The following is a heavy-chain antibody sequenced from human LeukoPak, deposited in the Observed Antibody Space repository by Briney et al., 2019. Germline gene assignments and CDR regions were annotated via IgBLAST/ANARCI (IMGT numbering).Heavy chain of an antibody. J-gene: IGHJ5*02. CDR1: SESFSGYF. V-gene: IGHV4-34*01. CDR3: ARDMYSGGHNWFDP. Sequence: SETLSLTCAIYSESFSGYFWSWIRQPPGKGLEWIGEINYSGSTYYNPSLKSRVTISVDTSKNQFSLKLSSVTAADTAVYYCARDMYSGGHNWFDPWGQGTLVTVSS. D-gene: IGHD1-26*01. CDR2: INYSGST.